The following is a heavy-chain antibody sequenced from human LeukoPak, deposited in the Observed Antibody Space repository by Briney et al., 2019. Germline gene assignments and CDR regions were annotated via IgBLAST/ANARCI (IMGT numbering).Heavy chain of an antibody. Sequence: SETLSLTCAVSGYPLGRNYFWGWVRQPPGKRLEWIGRIYGSESTTYNPSLMNRVTTSVDTSRNHLSLQLTSATAADTAVYYCARYDSRGSASTRFDSWGQGILVTISS. CDR1: GYPLGRNYF. J-gene: IGHJ5*01. CDR3: ARYDSRGSASTRFDS. D-gene: IGHD4-23*01. CDR2: IYGSEST. V-gene: IGHV4-38-2*01.